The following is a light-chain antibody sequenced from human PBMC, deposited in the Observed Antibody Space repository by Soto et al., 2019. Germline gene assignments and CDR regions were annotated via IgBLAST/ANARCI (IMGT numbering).Light chain of an antibody. CDR3: QQANSFPLT. CDR1: QDINNW. V-gene: IGKV1-12*01. J-gene: IGKJ4*01. Sequence: DIQMTQSPSAVSASVGDRVTITCRASQDINNWLVWYQQRPGKAPERLIYATSSLQSGVPSRFSGSGGGTDFTLTINGLQPEDFATYYCQQANSFPLTFGGGTKVGIK. CDR2: ATS.